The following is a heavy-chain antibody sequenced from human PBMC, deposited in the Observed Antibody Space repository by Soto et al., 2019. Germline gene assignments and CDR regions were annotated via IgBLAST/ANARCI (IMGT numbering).Heavy chain of an antibody. D-gene: IGHD6-19*01. V-gene: IGHV3-48*01. CDR1: GFTFSSYS. CDR3: ERDARAVLNWFDP. J-gene: IGHJ5*02. Sequence: EVQLVESGGGLVQPGGSLRLSCAASGFTFSSYSMNWVRQAPGKGLEWVSYISSSSSTIYYADSVKGRFTISRDNAKNSLYLQMHRLRGEDTAVSYGERDARAVLNWFDPWGQGTLVTVSS. CDR2: ISSSSSTI.